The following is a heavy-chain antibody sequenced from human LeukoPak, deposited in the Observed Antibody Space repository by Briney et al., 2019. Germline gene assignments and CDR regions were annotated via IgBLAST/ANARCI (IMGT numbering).Heavy chain of an antibody. J-gene: IGHJ6*02. CDR1: GGTFSSYA. V-gene: IGHV1-69*06. CDR2: IIPIFGTA. Sequence: ASVKVSCKASGGTFSSYAISWVRQAPGQGLEWMGGIIPIFGTANYAQKFQGRVTMTEDTSTDTAYMELSSLRSEDTAVYYCATAFPSSSWSHYYYYYGMDVWGQGTTVTVSS. CDR3: ATAFPSSSWSHYYYYYGMDV. D-gene: IGHD6-13*01.